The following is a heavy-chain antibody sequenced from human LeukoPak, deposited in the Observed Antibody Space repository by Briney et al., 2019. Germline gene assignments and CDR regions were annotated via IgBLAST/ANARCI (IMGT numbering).Heavy chain of an antibody. D-gene: IGHD3-3*01. J-gene: IGHJ5*02. V-gene: IGHV1-8*01. CDR2: MNPNSGNT. CDR3: ATRRLERRAGSWFDP. CDR1: GYTFTSYD. Sequence: GASVKVSCKASGYTFTSYDINWVRQATGQGLEWMGWMNPNSGNTGYAQKFQGRITISRNTSINTAYMQLSSLTSDDTAVYYCATRRLERRAGSWFDPWGQGTLVTVSS.